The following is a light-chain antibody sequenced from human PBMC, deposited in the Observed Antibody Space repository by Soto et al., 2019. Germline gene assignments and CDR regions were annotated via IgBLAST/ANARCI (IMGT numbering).Light chain of an antibody. CDR2: DAS. V-gene: IGKV3-11*01. CDR3: QQRANWPLTT. Sequence: VTTQAPATLSSSPGERATLSCRASQSVSNFLAWYQQKPGQAPRLLIYDASNRATGIPARFSGSGSGTDFTLTIRSLEPEDFAIYYCQQRANWPLTTFGHGTRLEIK. J-gene: IGKJ5*01. CDR1: QSVSNF.